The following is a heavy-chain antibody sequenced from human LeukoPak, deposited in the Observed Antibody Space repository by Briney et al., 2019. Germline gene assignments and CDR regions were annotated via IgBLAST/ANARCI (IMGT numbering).Heavy chain of an antibody. CDR1: GGSIRSSYYY. D-gene: IGHD3-10*01. V-gene: IGHV4-39*01. J-gene: IGHJ3*02. CDR2: IYDSGST. Sequence: SETLSLTCTVSGGSIRSSYYYWGWIRQPPGKGLEWIGSIYDSGSTYYNPSLKSRVTISVDTSKNQFSLKLNSVTAADTAVYYCARVGLWFGELLGAFDIWGQGTLVTVSS. CDR3: ARVGLWFGELLGAFDI.